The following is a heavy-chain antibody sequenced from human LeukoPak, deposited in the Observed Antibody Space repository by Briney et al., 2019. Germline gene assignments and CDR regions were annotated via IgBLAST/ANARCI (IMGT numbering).Heavy chain of an antibody. D-gene: IGHD2-2*01. CDR3: ASSHCSSTSCPFDY. CDR1: GGSISSYY. CDR2: IYYGGST. Sequence: SETLSLTCTVSGGSISSYYWSWIRQPPGKGLEWIGYIYYGGSTNYNPSLKSRVTISVDTSKNQFSLKLSSVTAADTAVYYCASSHCSSTSCPFDYWGQGTLVTVSS. V-gene: IGHV4-59*01. J-gene: IGHJ4*02.